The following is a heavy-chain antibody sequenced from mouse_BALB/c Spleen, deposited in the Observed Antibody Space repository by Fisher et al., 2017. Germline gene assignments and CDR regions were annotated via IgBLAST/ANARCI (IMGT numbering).Heavy chain of an antibody. D-gene: IGHD1-2*01. V-gene: IGHV1-9*01. J-gene: IGHJ4*01. CDR3: ARITTATGNAMDY. Sequence: DKFKGKATFTADTSSNTAYMQLSSLTSEDSAVYYCARITTATGNAMDYWGQGTSVTVSS.